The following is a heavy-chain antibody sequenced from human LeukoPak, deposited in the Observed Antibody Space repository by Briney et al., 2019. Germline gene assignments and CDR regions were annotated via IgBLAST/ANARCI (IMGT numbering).Heavy chain of an antibody. CDR2: IYSGGTT. CDR1: GFTVSSNY. V-gene: IGHV3-66*01. Sequence: GGSLRLSCAASGFTVSSNYMSWVRQAPGKGLEWVSVIYSGGTTYYADSVKGRFTISRDNSKNTLYLQMNRLRAEDTAAYYCARGVTPDWFDPWGQGTLVTVPS. J-gene: IGHJ5*02. D-gene: IGHD2-21*02. CDR3: ARGVTPDWFDP.